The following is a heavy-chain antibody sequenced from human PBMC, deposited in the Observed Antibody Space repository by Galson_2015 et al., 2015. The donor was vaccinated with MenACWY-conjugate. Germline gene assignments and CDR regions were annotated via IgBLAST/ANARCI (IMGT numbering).Heavy chain of an antibody. V-gene: IGHV5-51*01. D-gene: IGHD1-26*01. Sequence: EVKKPGEFLKISCKTTEYSFTTYWIAWVRQIPGKGLEWMGLISPGDSNTRYSPSFQGQVTISADKSISTAYLQWSSLKASDTAMYYCARHPPGGRGMDVWGQGTTVTVSS. J-gene: IGHJ6*02. CDR2: ISPGDSNT. CDR3: ARHPPGGRGMDV. CDR1: EYSFTTYW.